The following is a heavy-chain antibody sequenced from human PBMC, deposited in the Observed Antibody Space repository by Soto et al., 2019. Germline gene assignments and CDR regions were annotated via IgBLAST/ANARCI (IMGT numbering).Heavy chain of an antibody. CDR1: GFSFSSYA. CDR2: ISYGGTNK. CDR3: ASAGVGAFNLILSFDY. J-gene: IGHJ4*02. Sequence: QVQLVESGGGVVQPGRSLRLSCAASGFSFSSYAMHWVRQAPGKGLEWVASISYGGTNKYYADSVKGRFTISSDNSENTLYMQMNSLRSEDTALFYCASAGVGAFNLILSFDYWGLGNLVTVSS. D-gene: IGHD2-8*01. V-gene: IGHV3-30-3*01.